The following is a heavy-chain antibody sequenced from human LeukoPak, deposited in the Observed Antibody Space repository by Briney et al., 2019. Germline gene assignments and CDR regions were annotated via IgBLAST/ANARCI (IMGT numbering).Heavy chain of an antibody. Sequence: GGSLRLSCAASGFTFSSYSMNWVRQAPGKGLEWVSYISSSSSTIYYADSVKGRFTISRDNAKNSLYLQMNSLRDEDTAVYYCARATVTYYYDSSGYYTHPYYYYYGMDVWGQGTTVTVSS. V-gene: IGHV3-48*02. CDR3: ARATVTYYYDSSGYYTHPYYYYYGMDV. CDR2: ISSSSSTI. J-gene: IGHJ6*02. D-gene: IGHD3-22*01. CDR1: GFTFSSYS.